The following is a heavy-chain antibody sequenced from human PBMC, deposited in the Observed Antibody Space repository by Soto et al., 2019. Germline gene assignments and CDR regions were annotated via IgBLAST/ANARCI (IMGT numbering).Heavy chain of an antibody. CDR2: ISGSGGTT. J-gene: IGHJ1*01. Sequence: EVQLLESGGGLVQPEGSLRLSCAASGFSFSTYAMSWVRQAPGTGLEWVSGISGSGGTTYYADSVKGRFTISRDNSKNTLYLQVNSLRAEDTAVYYCAKDQAAAGTISRYFQHWGQGTLVTVSS. CDR3: AKDQAAAGTISRYFQH. V-gene: IGHV3-23*01. CDR1: GFSFSTYA. D-gene: IGHD6-13*01.